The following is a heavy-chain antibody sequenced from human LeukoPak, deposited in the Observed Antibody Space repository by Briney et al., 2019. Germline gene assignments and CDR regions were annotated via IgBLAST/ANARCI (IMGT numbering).Heavy chain of an antibody. V-gene: IGHV4-38-2*02. Sequence: SETLSLTCTVSGYSISSGYYWGWIRQPPGKGLEWIGSIYHSGSTHYNPSLKSRVTISVDTSSNQFSLKLRSVTAADTAVYYCARIGSCYYYMDVWGKGTTVSVSS. J-gene: IGHJ6*03. CDR1: GYSISSGYY. CDR2: IYHSGST. CDR3: ARIGSCYYYMDV. D-gene: IGHD1-14*01.